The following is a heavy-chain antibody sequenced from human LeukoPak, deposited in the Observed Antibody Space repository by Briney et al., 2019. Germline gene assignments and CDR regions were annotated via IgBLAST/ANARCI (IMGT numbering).Heavy chain of an antibody. CDR2: IIPIFGTA. CDR1: GGTFSSYA. V-gene: IGHV1-69*01. Sequence: SVKVSCKASGGTFSSYAISWVRQAPGQGLEWMGGIIPIFGTANYAQKFQGRVTITADESTSTAYMELSSLRSEDTAVYHCARCPRVDTGLIGWYFDLWGRGTLVTVSS. J-gene: IGHJ2*01. D-gene: IGHD5-18*01. CDR3: ARCPRVDTGLIGWYFDL.